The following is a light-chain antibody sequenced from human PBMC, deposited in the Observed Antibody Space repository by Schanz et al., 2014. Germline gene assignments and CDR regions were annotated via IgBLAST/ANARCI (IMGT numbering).Light chain of an antibody. CDR1: QSVRTN. CDR2: AAS. Sequence: ERVLTQSPATLSVSPGERATLSCRASQSVRTNVAWYQQKPGQAPRLLIYAASTRATGIPGRFSGSGSGTVFTLTIRRLEPEDFAVYYCQQRSNFLTFGGGTKVEIK. CDR3: QQRSNFLT. V-gene: IGKV3-15*01. J-gene: IGKJ4*01.